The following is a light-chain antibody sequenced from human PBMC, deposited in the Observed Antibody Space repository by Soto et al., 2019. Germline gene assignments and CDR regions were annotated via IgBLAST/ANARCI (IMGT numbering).Light chain of an antibody. Sequence: QSVLPQPPSVSAAPVQKVTISCSGSSSNTGNNYVSWYQQLPGTAPKLLIYENDKRPSGIPDRFSGSKSGTSATLGITGLQTGDEADYYCATWDSSLSAGLFGTGTKVTVL. CDR3: ATWDSSLSAGL. CDR2: END. J-gene: IGLJ1*01. V-gene: IGLV1-51*02. CDR1: SSNTGNNY.